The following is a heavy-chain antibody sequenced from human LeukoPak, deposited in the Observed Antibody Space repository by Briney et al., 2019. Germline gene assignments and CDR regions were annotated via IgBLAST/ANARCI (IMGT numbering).Heavy chain of an antibody. Sequence: SETLSLTCAVYGASFSGYYWSWIRQPPGKGLEWIGEINHSGSTNYNPSLKSRVTISVDTSKNQFSLKLSSVTAADTAVYYCARGGRVVIPAARRNYFDYWGQGTLVTVSS. J-gene: IGHJ4*02. CDR2: INHSGST. D-gene: IGHD2-2*01. CDR1: GASFSGYY. CDR3: ARGGRVVIPAARRNYFDY. V-gene: IGHV4-34*01.